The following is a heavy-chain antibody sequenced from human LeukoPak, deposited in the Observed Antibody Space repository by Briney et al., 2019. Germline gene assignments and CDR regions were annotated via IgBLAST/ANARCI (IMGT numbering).Heavy chain of an antibody. Sequence: VASVKVSCKSSGYTFTGYYMHWLRQAPRQPPEWMGRINRNSCCRNYAQKIQGRVTMTRDTSTSTAYMELSRLRSDATAVYYCARGWYYYDSSGYSKNFDYWGEGSMVIASS. J-gene: IGHJ4*02. CDR3: ARGWYYYDSSGYSKNFDY. CDR1: GYTFTGYY. V-gene: IGHV1-2*06. CDR2: INRNSCCR. D-gene: IGHD3-22*01.